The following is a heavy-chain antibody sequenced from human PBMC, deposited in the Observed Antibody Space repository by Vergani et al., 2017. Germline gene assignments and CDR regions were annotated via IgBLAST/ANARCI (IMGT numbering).Heavy chain of an antibody. J-gene: IGHJ4*02. CDR2: IYWDDGK. CDR3: AETTLHSPGVSVAGGFDY. Sequence: QITLKESGPTLVKPIQTLTLTCTFSGFSLSTSGVGVGWIRQPPGKALEWLALIYWDDGKRYSPSLKSRRTITKNTSKNQVVLTMTNMDPVDTATDYCAETTLHSPGVSVAGGFDYWGQGTLVTVSS. V-gene: IGHV2-5*02. D-gene: IGHD6-19*01. CDR1: GFSLSTSGVG.